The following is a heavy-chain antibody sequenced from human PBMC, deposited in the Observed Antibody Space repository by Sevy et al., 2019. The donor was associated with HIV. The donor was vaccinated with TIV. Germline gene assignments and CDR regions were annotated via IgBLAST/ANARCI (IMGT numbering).Heavy chain of an antibody. J-gene: IGHJ3*02. CDR2: MRKDGLTT. V-gene: IGHV3-30*02. CDR1: IFTFNIYG. CDR3: TSGTTYYDDSGPVPGDI. D-gene: IGHD3-16*01. Sequence: GGSLRLSCAASIFTFNIYGMQWVRQAPGKGLEWVAYMRKDGLTTYYADSVKGRFTISRDSSKNTLNLQMNSLRIEDAALYYCTSGTTYYDDSGPVPGDIWGQGTMVTVSS.